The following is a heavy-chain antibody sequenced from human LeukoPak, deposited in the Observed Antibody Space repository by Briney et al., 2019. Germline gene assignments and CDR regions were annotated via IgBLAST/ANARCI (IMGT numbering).Heavy chain of an antibody. V-gene: IGHV3-30*18. CDR1: GFTFSSYG. J-gene: IGHJ4*02. CDR3: AKVKAFGYSYGYTSYYFDY. Sequence: GGSLRLSCAASGFTFSSYGMHWVRQAPGKGLEWVAVISYAGSNKYYADSVKGRFTISRDNSKNTLYLQMNSLRAEDTAVYYCAKVKAFGYSYGYTSYYFDYWGQGTLVTVSS. D-gene: IGHD5-18*01. CDR2: ISYAGSNK.